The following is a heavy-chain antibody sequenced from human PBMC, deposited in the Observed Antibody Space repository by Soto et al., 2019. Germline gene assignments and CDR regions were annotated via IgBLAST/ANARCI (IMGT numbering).Heavy chain of an antibody. CDR1: VFTFSSDT. D-gene: IGHD3-10*01. J-gene: IGHJ6*02. CDR2: ISGTSSTI. Sequence: GSLRLACAASVFTFSSDTISWVRQAPGKGPEWLSYISGTSSTIYYAHSVKGRFTISRDNAKNSLYLQMNSLRDEDTAVYFCARDSGYGMDVWGQGTTVTVSS. CDR3: ARDSGYGMDV. V-gene: IGHV3-48*02.